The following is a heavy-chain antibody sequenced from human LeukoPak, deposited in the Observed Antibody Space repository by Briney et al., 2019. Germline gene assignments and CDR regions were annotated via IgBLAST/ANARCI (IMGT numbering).Heavy chain of an antibody. CDR1: GFTFSTSG. J-gene: IGHJ4*02. D-gene: IGHD6-19*01. V-gene: IGHV3-30*02. CDR2: IRFDGSNK. Sequence: GGSLRLSCAASGFTFSTSGMHWVRQAPGKGLEWAAFIRFDGSNKYYADSVKGRFTISRDNSKNALYLQMNSLRAEDTAVYYCAIHRGYTSSFDYWGQGTLVTVSS. CDR3: AIHRGYTSSFDY.